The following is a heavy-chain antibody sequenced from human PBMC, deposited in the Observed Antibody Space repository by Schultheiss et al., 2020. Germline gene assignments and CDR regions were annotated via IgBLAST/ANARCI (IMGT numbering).Heavy chain of an antibody. CDR3: GAGYYDSSGYLDY. V-gene: IGHV4-34*01. D-gene: IGHD3-22*01. CDR1: GGSFSGYY. Sequence: SATLSLTCAVYGGSFSGYYWSWIRQHPGKGLEWIGYIYYSGSTYYNPSLRSRVTISVDTSKNQFSLKLSSVTAADTAVYYCGAGYYDSSGYLDYWGQGTLVTVSS. J-gene: IGHJ4*02. CDR2: IYYSGST.